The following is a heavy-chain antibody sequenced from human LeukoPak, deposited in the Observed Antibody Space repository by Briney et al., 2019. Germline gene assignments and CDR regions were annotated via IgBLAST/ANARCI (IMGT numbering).Heavy chain of an antibody. CDR2: IWYDGSNK. J-gene: IGHJ5*02. V-gene: IGHV3-33*01. D-gene: IGHD3-10*01. CDR3: ARGNMLDYYGSGSYSSNWFDP. CDR1: GFTFSSYG. Sequence: HPGGSLRLSCAASGFTFSSYGMHWVRQAPGKGLEWVAVIWYDGSNKYYADSVKGRFTISRDNSKNTLYLQMNSLRAEDTAVYYCARGNMLDYYGSGSYSSNWFDPWGQGTLVTVSS.